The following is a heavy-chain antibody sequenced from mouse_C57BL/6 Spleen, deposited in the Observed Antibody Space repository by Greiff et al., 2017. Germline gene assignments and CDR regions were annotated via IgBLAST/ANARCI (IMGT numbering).Heavy chain of an antibody. CDR1: GYTFTSYW. D-gene: IGHD2-5*01. CDR3: ARGLYSNYGGVYYFDY. V-gene: IGHV1-50*01. J-gene: IGHJ2*01. CDR2: IDPSDSYT. Sequence: VQLQQSGAELVKPGASVKLSCKASGYTFTSYWMQWVKQRPGQGLEWIGEIDPSDSYTNYNQKFKGKATLTVDTSSSTAYMQLSSLTSEDSAVYYCARGLYSNYGGVYYFDYWGQGTTLTVSS.